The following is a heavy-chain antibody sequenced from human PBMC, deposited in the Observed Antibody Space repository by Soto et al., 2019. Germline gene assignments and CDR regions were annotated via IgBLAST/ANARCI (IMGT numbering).Heavy chain of an antibody. CDR3: ATAYLGYCSSTSCLDWFDP. Sequence: SETLSLTCTVSGGSISSGGYYWSWIRQHPGKGLEWTGYIYYSGSTYYNPSLKSRVTISVDTSKNQFSLKLSSVTAADTAVYYCATAYLGYCSSTSCLDWFDPWGQGTLVTVSS. J-gene: IGHJ5*02. CDR1: GGSISSGGYY. D-gene: IGHD2-2*01. V-gene: IGHV4-31*03. CDR2: IYYSGST.